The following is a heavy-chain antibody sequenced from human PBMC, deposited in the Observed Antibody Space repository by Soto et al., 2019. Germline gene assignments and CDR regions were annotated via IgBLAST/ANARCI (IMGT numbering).Heavy chain of an antibody. Sequence: PSETLSLTCTVSGGSISSYYWSWIRQPPGKGLEWIGYIYYSGSTNYNPSLKSRVTISVDTSKNQFSLKLSSVTAADTAVYYCARDQSGGYYYGSGSYIGYYGMDVWGQGTTVTVSS. V-gene: IGHV4-59*01. D-gene: IGHD3-10*01. CDR2: IYYSGST. CDR1: GGSISSYY. J-gene: IGHJ6*02. CDR3: ARDQSGGYYYGSGSYIGYYGMDV.